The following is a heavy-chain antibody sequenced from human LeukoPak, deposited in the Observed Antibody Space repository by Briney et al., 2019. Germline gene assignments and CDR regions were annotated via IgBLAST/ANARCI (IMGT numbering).Heavy chain of an antibody. CDR3: ARGPNSNWSGLDF. D-gene: IGHD6-6*01. V-gene: IGHV3-74*01. CDR2: ISPTGSTT. Sequence: GGSLRLSCTASGFSFNGHWMHWARQLPGKGLVWVSRISPTGSTTSYADSVKGRFTVSRDNAKNTLYLQVNNLRAEDTAVYYCARGPNSNWSGLDFWGQGTLLTVSS. CDR1: GFSFNGHW. J-gene: IGHJ4*02.